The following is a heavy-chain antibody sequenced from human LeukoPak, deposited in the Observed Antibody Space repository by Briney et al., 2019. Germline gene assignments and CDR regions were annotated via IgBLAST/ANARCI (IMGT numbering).Heavy chain of an antibody. V-gene: IGHV3-30*18. CDR1: GFTFSSYG. Sequence: GGSLRLSCAASGFTFSSYGMHWVRQAPGKGLEWVAVISYDGSNKYYADSVKGRFTISRDNSKNTLYLRMNSLRAEDTAVYYCAKDRQRGSRHYYGMDVWGQGTTITVSS. CDR3: AKDRQRGSRHYYGMDV. CDR2: ISYDGSNK. J-gene: IGHJ6*02. D-gene: IGHD3-16*01.